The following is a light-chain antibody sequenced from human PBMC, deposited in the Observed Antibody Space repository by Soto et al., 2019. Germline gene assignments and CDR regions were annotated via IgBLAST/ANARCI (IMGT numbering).Light chain of an antibody. Sequence: DIQMTQSPSILSASVGDRVAITCRASQTISTWLAWYQLKPGKAPKLLIFDASSLESGVPSRFGGSGSGTEFTLTIRSLQPDDFETYDCQQYNTYSWTFGQGTKVEVK. CDR3: QQYNTYSWT. J-gene: IGKJ1*01. CDR2: DAS. V-gene: IGKV1-5*01. CDR1: QTISTW.